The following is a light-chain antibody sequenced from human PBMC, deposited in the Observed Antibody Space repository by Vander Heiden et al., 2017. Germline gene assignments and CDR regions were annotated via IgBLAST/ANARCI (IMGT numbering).Light chain of an antibody. Sequence: ELVLTQSPGTLSLSPGERATLSCRASQSVSSNYLAWYQQKPGQAPRLLIYGASSRATGIPDRFSGSGSGTDFTLTISRLEPEDFAVYYCQQYGSSPPWTFGQGTQVEIK. J-gene: IGKJ1*01. CDR3: QQYGSSPPWT. V-gene: IGKV3-20*01. CDR2: GAS. CDR1: QSVSSNY.